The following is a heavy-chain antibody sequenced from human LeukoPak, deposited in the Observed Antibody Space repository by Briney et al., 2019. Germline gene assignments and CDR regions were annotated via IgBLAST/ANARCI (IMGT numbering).Heavy chain of an antibody. J-gene: IGHJ4*02. CDR2: ISSSGRTM. Sequence: PGRSLRLSCAASGFTFSSYGMHWVRQAPGKGLEWVSYISSSGRTMYYADSVKGRFTFSRDNAKNSLYLQMNSLRAEDTAVYYCARESGLTMVRGTFDYWGQGTLVTVSS. D-gene: IGHD3-10*01. CDR3: ARESGLTMVRGTFDY. V-gene: IGHV3-48*04. CDR1: GFTFSSYG.